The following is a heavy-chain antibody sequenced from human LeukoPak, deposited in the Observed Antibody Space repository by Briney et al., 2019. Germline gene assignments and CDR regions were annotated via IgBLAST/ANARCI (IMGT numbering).Heavy chain of an antibody. D-gene: IGHD3-3*01. CDR3: AKDGPAYYDFWSGYSGFDY. V-gene: IGHV3-30*02. Sequence: GGSLRLSCAASGFTFSSYGMHWVRQAPGKGLEWVAFIRYDGSNKYYADSVKGRFTISRDNSKNTLYLQMNSLRAEDTAVYYCAKDGPAYYDFWSGYSGFDYWGQGTLVTVSS. J-gene: IGHJ4*02. CDR2: IRYDGSNK. CDR1: GFTFSSYG.